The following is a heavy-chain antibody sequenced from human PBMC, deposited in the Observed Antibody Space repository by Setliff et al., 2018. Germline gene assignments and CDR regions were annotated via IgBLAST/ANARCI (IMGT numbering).Heavy chain of an antibody. V-gene: IGHV3-20*04. J-gene: IGHJ5*02. D-gene: IGHD4-17*01. CDR1: GFTFNNYA. CDR3: ARDPNGDYVGAFDP. Sequence: PGGSLRLSCAASGFTFNNYAMAWVRQAPGKGLEWVSDISWNGGRTNYADSVKGRFTISRDNSRNSLYLQMNSLRVEDTASYYCARDPNGDYVGAFDPWGQGILVTVSS. CDR2: ISWNGGRT.